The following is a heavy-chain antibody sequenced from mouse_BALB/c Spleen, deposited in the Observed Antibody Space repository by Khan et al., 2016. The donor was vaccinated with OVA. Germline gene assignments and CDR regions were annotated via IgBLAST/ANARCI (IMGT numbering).Heavy chain of an antibody. CDR1: GYSITSGYY. CDR2: ITSGGSF. CDR3: ARAVRWFDY. Sequence: EVQLQESGPGLVKPSQSLSLTCSVTGYSITSGYYWNWIRQFPGNKLEWMGYITSGGSFNYNPSLKNRISINRDPSNNPVFLKLNSVTPEDTATYYFARAVRWFDYWGQGTLVTVSA. J-gene: IGHJ3*01. D-gene: IGHD2-14*01. V-gene: IGHV3-6*02.